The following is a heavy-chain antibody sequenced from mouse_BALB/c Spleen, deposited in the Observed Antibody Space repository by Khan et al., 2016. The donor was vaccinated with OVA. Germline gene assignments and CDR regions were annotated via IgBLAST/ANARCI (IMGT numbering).Heavy chain of an antibody. D-gene: IGHD1-2*01. V-gene: IGHV3-1*02. J-gene: IGHJ2*01. Sequence: VQLQESGPGLVKPSQSLSLSCPVTGYSITSGYGWNWIRQFPGNILEWMGYISYSGSTNYNPSLKSRISITRDTSKNQFFLQLNSVTTEDTAIYYCARTARIKYWGQGTTLTVSS. CDR2: ISYSGST. CDR3: ARTARIKY. CDR1: GYSITSGYG.